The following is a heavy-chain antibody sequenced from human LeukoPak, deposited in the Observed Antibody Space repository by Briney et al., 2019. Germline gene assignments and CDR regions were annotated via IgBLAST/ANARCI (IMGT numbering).Heavy chain of an antibody. CDR1: GYTFTSYG. Sequence: ASVKVSCKASGYTFTSYGISWVRQAPGQGLEWMGWISAYNGNTNYAQKLQGRVTMTTDTSTSTAYMELRSLRSDDTAVYYYARDPKILGAVAEGAFDIWGQGTMVTVSS. V-gene: IGHV1-18*01. J-gene: IGHJ3*02. CDR3: ARDPKILGAVAEGAFDI. D-gene: IGHD6-19*01. CDR2: ISAYNGNT.